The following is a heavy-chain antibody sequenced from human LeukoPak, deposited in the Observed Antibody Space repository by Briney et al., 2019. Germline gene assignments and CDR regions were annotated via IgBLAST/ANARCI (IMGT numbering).Heavy chain of an antibody. Sequence: PSETLSLTCTVSGYSISSGYYWGWIRQPPGKGLDWIGSIYYSGNTYYNPSLKSRVTISVDTSKNQFSLKLSSVTAADTAVYYCARINYDILTGYPDYWGQGTLVTVSS. J-gene: IGHJ4*02. CDR1: GYSISSGYY. CDR2: IYYSGNT. D-gene: IGHD3-9*01. CDR3: ARINYDILTGYPDY. V-gene: IGHV4-38-2*02.